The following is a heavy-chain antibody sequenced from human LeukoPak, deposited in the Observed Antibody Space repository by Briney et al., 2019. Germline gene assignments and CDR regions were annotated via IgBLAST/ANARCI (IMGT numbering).Heavy chain of an antibody. J-gene: IGHJ6*03. CDR3: ARGSSSREYYYYYMDV. V-gene: IGHV1-69*05. Sequence: SVKVSCKASGGTLSRYSISRGPQAPGQGPEWMGGFIPIFGTANYAQKFQGRVTITTDESTSTAYMELSSLRSEDTAVYYCARGSSSREYYYYYMDVWGKGTTVTVSS. D-gene: IGHD6-13*01. CDR1: GGTLSRYS. CDR2: FIPIFGTA.